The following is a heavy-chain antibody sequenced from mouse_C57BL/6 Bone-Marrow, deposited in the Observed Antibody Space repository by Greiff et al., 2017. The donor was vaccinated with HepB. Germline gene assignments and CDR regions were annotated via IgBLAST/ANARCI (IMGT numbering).Heavy chain of an antibody. CDR2: INPNNGGT. Sequence: EVQLVESGPELVKPGASVKIPCKASGYTFTDYNMDWVKQSHGKSLEWIGDINPNNGGTIYNQKFKGKATLTVDKSSSTAYMELRSLTSEDTAVYYCARGGTRQLRLRGWFAYWGQGTLVTVSA. CDR1: GYTFTDYN. J-gene: IGHJ3*01. V-gene: IGHV1-18*01. D-gene: IGHD3-2*02. CDR3: ARGGTRQLRLRGWFAY.